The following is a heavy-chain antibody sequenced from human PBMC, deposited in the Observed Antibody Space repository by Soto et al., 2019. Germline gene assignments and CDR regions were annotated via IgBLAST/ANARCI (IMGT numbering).Heavy chain of an antibody. D-gene: IGHD3-10*01. V-gene: IGHV1-3*01. CDR1: GYTFTSYA. CDR2: INAGNGNT. CDR3: ARDPHLGDGRIDAFDI. Sequence: ASVKVSCKASGYTFTSYAMHWVRQAPGQRLEWMGWINAGNGNTKYSQKFQGRVTITRDTSASTAYMELSSLRSEDTAVYYCARDPHLGDGRIDAFDIWSRGKMVTV. J-gene: IGHJ3*02.